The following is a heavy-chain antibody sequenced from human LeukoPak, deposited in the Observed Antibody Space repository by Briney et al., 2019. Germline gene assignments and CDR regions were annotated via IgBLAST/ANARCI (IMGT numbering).Heavy chain of an antibody. V-gene: IGHV4-39*01. Sequence: PSETLSLTCTVSGGSISSSSYYWGWIRQPPGKGLEWIGSIYYSGSTYYNPSLKSRVTISVDTSKNQFSLKLSSVTAADTAVYYCASKYYYDSSGYYWGQGTLVTVSS. D-gene: IGHD3-22*01. CDR2: IYYSGST. CDR3: ASKYYYDSSGYY. J-gene: IGHJ4*02. CDR1: GGSISSSSYY.